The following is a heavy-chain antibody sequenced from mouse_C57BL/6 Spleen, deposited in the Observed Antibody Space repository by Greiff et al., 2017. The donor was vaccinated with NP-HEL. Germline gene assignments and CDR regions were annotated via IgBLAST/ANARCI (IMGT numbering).Heavy chain of an antibody. V-gene: IGHV5-6*01. CDR1: GFTFSSYG. D-gene: IGHD1-1*01. CDR3: ARGTTVVAKYFDV. CDR2: ISSGGSYT. Sequence: EVKLMESGGDLVKPGGSLKLSCAASGFTFSSYGMSWVRQTPDKRLEWVATISSGGSYTYYPDSVKGRFTISGENAKNTLYLQMSSLKSEDTAMYYCARGTTVVAKYFDVWGTGTTVTVSS. J-gene: IGHJ1*03.